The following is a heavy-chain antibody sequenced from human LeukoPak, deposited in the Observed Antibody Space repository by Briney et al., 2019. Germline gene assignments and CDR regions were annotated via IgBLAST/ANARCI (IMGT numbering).Heavy chain of an antibody. Sequence: GGSLRLSCAASGLTFSSHWMHWVRQAPGKGLEWVGVIWYDGSNKYYADSVQGRFTISRDNSKNMLYLQMDSLRVEDTAVYYCTRDAAASFDYWGQGTLVTVSS. D-gene: IGHD6-25*01. CDR1: GLTFSSHW. CDR2: IWYDGSNK. V-gene: IGHV3-33*08. J-gene: IGHJ4*02. CDR3: TRDAAASFDY.